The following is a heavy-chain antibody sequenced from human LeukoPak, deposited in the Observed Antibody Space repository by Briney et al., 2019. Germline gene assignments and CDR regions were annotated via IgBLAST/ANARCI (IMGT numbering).Heavy chain of an antibody. CDR3: AAKTGVKEYCSGGSCYSYWFDP. V-gene: IGHV4-59*12. Sequence: PSETLSLTCTVSGGSISSYYWSWIRQPPGKGLEWIGYIYYSGSTNYNPSLKSRVTISVDTSKNQFSLKLSSVTAADTAVYYCAAKTGVKEYCSGGSCYSYWFDPWGQGTLVTVSS. J-gene: IGHJ5*02. CDR1: GGSISSYY. CDR2: IYYSGST. D-gene: IGHD2-15*01.